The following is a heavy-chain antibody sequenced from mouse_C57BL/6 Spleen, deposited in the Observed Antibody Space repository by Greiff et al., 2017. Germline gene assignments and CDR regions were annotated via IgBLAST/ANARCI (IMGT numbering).Heavy chain of an antibody. V-gene: IGHV1-81*01. J-gene: IGHJ3*01. D-gene: IGHD2-3*01. CDR3: AIDGYYVAY. CDR1: GYTFTSYG. Sequence: QVQLQPSGAELARPGASVKLSCKASGYTFTSYGISWVKQRTGQGLEWIGEIYPRSGNTYYNEKFKGKATLTADKSSSTAYMELRSLTSEDSAVYFCAIDGYYVAYWGQGTLVTVSA. CDR2: IYPRSGNT.